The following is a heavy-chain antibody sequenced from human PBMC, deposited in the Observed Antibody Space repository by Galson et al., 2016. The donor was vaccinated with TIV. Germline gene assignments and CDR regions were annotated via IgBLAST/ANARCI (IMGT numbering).Heavy chain of an antibody. D-gene: IGHD6-13*01. CDR2: ISFDGGEK. CDR3: VKNRAASGPGEFDD. V-gene: IGHV3-30*04. J-gene: IGHJ4*02. Sequence: VRQAPGKGLEWVGCISFDGGEKHYPDSAKGRFTISRDKDKKSLYLQMNSLRPEDTALYYCVKNRAASGPGEFDDWGQGTRVTVAS.